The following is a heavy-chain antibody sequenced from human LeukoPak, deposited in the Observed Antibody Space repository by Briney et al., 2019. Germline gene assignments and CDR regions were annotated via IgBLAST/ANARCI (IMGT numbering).Heavy chain of an antibody. CDR2: IYTSGST. D-gene: IGHD3-22*01. CDR1: GGSISSYY. CDR3: ASSEYYYDSSGYYNQYFDY. V-gene: IGHV4-4*07. Sequence: SETLSLTCTVSGGSISSYYWSWIRQPAGKGLEWIGRIYTSGSTNYNPSLKSRFTMSVDTSKNQFSLKLSSVTAADTAVYYCASSEYYYDSSGYYNQYFDYWGQGTLVTVSS. J-gene: IGHJ4*02.